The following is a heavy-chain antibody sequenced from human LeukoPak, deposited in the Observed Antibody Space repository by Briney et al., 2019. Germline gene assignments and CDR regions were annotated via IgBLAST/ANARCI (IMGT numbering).Heavy chain of an antibody. CDR1: GFTFSSYS. V-gene: IGHV3-21*01. CDR2: ISSSSSYI. D-gene: IGHD3-3*01. CDR3: ARSARLMKGVVEVTALDD. Sequence: PGGSLRLSCAASGFTFSSYSMNWVRQAPGKGLEWVSSISSSSSYIYYADSVKGRFTIARDNAKNSVYLEMNSLRADDTAVYYCARSARLMKGVVEVTALDDWGQGTLVTVSS. J-gene: IGHJ4*02.